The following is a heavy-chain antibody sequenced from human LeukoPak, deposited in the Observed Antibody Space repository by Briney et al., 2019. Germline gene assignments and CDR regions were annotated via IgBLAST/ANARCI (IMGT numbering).Heavy chain of an antibody. CDR1: GFTSSNYA. CDR3: AKYCGADCFSGIDD. J-gene: IGHJ4*02. Sequence: GGSLRLSCVASGFTSSNYAMTWVRQAPGKGLEWVSTVSGPGTDTYYVDSLKGRFTISRDNSKQTVYLQMKNLRHEDTAIYYCAKYCGADCFSGIDDWGQGTLVTVSS. CDR2: VSGPGTDT. D-gene: IGHD2-21*02. V-gene: IGHV3-23*01.